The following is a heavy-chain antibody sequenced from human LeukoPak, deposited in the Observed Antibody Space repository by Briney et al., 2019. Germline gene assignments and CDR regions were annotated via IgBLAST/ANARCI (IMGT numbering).Heavy chain of an antibody. Sequence: GGSLRLSCAASGFTFDSYAMSWVRQAPGKGLEWVSAIGGSGGTTYYADSAKGRFTISRDSSKNTLHLQMNSLRAEDTAVYYCAKVMAAAGTWFFDYWSQGTLVTVSS. CDR1: GFTFDSYA. CDR2: IGGSGGTT. J-gene: IGHJ4*02. D-gene: IGHD6-13*01. CDR3: AKVMAAAGTWFFDY. V-gene: IGHV3-23*01.